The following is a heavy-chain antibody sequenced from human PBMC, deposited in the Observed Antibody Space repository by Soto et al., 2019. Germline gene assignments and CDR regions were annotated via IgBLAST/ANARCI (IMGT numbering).Heavy chain of an antibody. CDR3: ATANTPYAFDM. Sequence: VQLVESGGGLVQPGESLRLSCTASGLTFSISWMTWVRQAPGGGLEWVSNINPAGNVQHYADSVKERFTISRDNAKNSLFLQMSGLRVEDTAVYYCATANTPYAFDMWGQGTMVTVSS. V-gene: IGHV3-7*01. CDR2: INPAGNVQ. CDR1: GLTFSISW. J-gene: IGHJ3*02.